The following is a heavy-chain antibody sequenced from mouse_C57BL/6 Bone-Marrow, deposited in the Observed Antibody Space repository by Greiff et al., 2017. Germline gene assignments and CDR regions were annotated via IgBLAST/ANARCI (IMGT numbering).Heavy chain of an antibody. V-gene: IGHV5-12*01. CDR1: GFTFSDYY. CDR2: ISNGGGST. CDR3: ARQEDDYGSSYGHWYFDV. D-gene: IGHD1-1*01. Sequence: EVKLQESGGGLVQPGGSLKLSCAASGFTFSDYYMYWVRQTPEQRLEWVAYISNGGGSTYYPDTVKGRFTISRDNAKNTLYLQMSRLKSEDTAMYYCARQEDDYGSSYGHWYFDVWGTGTTVTVSS. J-gene: IGHJ1*03.